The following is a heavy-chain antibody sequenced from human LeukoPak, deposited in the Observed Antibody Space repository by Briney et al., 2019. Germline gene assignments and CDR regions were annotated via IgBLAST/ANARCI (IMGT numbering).Heavy chain of an antibody. V-gene: IGHV5-51*01. Sequence: GESLKISCKGAGYSFTSYWIGWVRQMPGKGLEWRGIIYPGDSDTRDSPSFEGQVTISADKSLSTAYLQWSSLKDSDTAMYYCATTSSTSPTHYYGMDVWGQGTTVTVSS. J-gene: IGHJ6*02. D-gene: IGHD2-2*01. CDR1: GYSFTSYW. CDR3: ATTSSTSPTHYYGMDV. CDR2: IYPGDSDT.